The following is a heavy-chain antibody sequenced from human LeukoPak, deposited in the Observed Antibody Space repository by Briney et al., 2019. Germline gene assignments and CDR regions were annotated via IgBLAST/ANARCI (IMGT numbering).Heavy chain of an antibody. CDR2: IYYSGST. D-gene: IGHD3-22*01. V-gene: IGHV4-39*07. CDR1: GGSISSSSYY. J-gene: IGHJ4*02. Sequence: SETLSLTCTVSGGSISSSSYYWGWIRQPPGKGLEWIGSIYYSGSTYYNPSLKSRVTISVGTSKNQFSLKLSSVTAADTAVYYCASSPREYYYDSSGYLSSYFDYWGQGTLVTVSS. CDR3: ASSPREYYYDSSGYLSSYFDY.